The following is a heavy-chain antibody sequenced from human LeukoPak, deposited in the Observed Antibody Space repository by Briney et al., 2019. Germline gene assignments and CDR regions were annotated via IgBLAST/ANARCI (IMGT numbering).Heavy chain of an antibody. CDR1: YGSISDISYY. Sequence: PSETLSLTCTVSYGSISDISYYWGWIRQPPGKGLEWIGSIYYSGRTYYNSSLKSRVTISVDTSKNQFSLKVTSVTAADTAVYYCARERPTYDSSGYYRHRCIDYWGQGTLVTVSS. CDR3: ARERPTYDSSGYYRHRCIDY. J-gene: IGHJ4*02. V-gene: IGHV4-39*07. D-gene: IGHD3-22*01. CDR2: IYYSGRT.